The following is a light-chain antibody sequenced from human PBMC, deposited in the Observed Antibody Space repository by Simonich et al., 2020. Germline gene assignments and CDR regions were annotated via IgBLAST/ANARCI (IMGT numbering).Light chain of an antibody. CDR3: QQYYSTPLT. V-gene: IGKV3-20*01. CDR1: QSVSSSY. CDR2: GAS. Sequence: EIVLTQSPGTLSLSPGERATLSCRASQSVSSSYLAWYQQKPGQAPRLLIYGASSRATCIPDRFSGSGSGTDFTLTISRLEPEDFAVYYCQQYYSTPLTFGGGTKVEIK. J-gene: IGKJ4*01.